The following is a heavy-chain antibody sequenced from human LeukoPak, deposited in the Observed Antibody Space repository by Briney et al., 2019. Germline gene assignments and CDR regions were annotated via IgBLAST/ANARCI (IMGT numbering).Heavy chain of an antibody. Sequence: PGGSLRLSCAASGFTFSIHVMNWVRQAPGKGLEWVSYIINSGGTVYYTDSVQGRFTISRDNDRNSLFLQMNSLRDEDTAVYYCARVGRGVYGMDVWGQGTTVTVSS. V-gene: IGHV3-48*02. CDR2: IINSGGTV. CDR1: GFTFSIHV. J-gene: IGHJ6*02. CDR3: ARVGRGVYGMDV. D-gene: IGHD3-10*01.